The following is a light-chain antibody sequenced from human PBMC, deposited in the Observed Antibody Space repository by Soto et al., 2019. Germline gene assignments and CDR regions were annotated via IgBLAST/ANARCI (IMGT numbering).Light chain of an antibody. J-gene: IGLJ1*01. Sequence: QSALTQPASVSGSPGQSITISCTGTSSDVGNYNLVSWYQQHPGKAPKLMMYEGTERPSGVSNRFSCSKSGNTASLTISGLQAEDEADYYCCSYAGGGTYVFGTGTKLTVL. CDR2: EGT. CDR3: CSYAGGGTYV. V-gene: IGLV2-23*01. CDR1: SSDVGNYNL.